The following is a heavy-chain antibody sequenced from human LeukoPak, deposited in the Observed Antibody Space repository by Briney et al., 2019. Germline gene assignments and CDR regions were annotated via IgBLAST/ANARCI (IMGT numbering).Heavy chain of an antibody. CDR1: GGSISSGGYS. CDR3: ARHQPFDDYYDSSGADAFDI. Sequence: SETLSLTCAVSGGSISSGGYSWSWIRQPPGKGLEWIGYIYHSGSTYYNPSLKSRVTISVDTSKNQFSLKLSSVTAADTAVYYCARHQPFDDYYDSSGADAFDIWGQGTMVTVSS. D-gene: IGHD3-22*01. CDR2: IYHSGST. J-gene: IGHJ3*02. V-gene: IGHV4-30-2*01.